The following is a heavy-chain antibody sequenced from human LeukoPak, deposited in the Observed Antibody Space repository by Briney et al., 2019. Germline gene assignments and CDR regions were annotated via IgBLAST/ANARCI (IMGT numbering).Heavy chain of an antibody. J-gene: IGHJ4*02. D-gene: IGHD3-10*01. Sequence: SETLSLTCAVFYGSFSGYYWSWIRQPPGKGLEWIGEINHSGSTNYNPSLKSRVTISVDTSKNQFSLKLRSMTAADTAVYYCARVYGSGVWDGYFDYWGQGTLVTVSS. V-gene: IGHV4-34*01. CDR2: INHSGST. CDR3: ARVYGSGVWDGYFDY. CDR1: YGSFSGYY.